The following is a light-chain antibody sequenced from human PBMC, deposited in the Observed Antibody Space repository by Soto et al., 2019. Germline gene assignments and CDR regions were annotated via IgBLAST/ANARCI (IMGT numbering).Light chain of an antibody. J-gene: IGKJ4*01. CDR3: QQRSNWPPLT. V-gene: IGKV3-11*01. CDR1: PSVSSY. CDR2: DAS. Sequence: EIVLTQSPATLSLSPGERATLSCRASPSVSSYLAWYQQKPGQAPRLLIYDASNRATGIPARFSGSGSGTDFTLTISSLVPEDFAVYYCQQRSNWPPLTFGGGTKVEIK.